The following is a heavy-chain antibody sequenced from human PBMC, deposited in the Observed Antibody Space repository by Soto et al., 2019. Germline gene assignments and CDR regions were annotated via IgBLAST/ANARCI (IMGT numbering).Heavy chain of an antibody. V-gene: IGHV4-39*01. J-gene: IGHJ4*02. D-gene: IGHD3-22*01. CDR2: IYYSGST. Sequence: PSETLSLTCTVSGGSISSSSYYWGWIRQPPGNGLEWIGSIYYSGSTCYNPSLKSRVTISVDTSKNQFSLKLSSVTAADTAVYYCARHRYYYDSSGYYQRYFDYWGQGTLVTV. CDR3: ARHRYYYDSSGYYQRYFDY. CDR1: GGSISSSSYY.